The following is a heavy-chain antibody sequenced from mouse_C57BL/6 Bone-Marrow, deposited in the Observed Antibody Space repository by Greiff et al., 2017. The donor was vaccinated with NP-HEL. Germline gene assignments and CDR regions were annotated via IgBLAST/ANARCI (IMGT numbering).Heavy chain of an antibody. D-gene: IGHD4-1*01. J-gene: IGHJ2*01. Sequence: QVQLQQSGAELVKPGASVKISCKASGYAFSSYWMNWVKQRPGKGLVWIGQIYPGDGDTNYNGKFKGKATLTADKSSSTAYMQLSSLTSEDSAVYCCARRVTGTGFDYWGQGTTLTGSS. CDR3: ARRVTGTGFDY. V-gene: IGHV1-80*01. CDR2: IYPGDGDT. CDR1: GYAFSSYW.